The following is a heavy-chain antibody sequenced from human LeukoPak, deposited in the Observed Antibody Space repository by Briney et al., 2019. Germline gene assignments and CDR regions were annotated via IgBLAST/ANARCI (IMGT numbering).Heavy chain of an antibody. CDR3: AKDYYDSSGYNLDAFDI. CDR2: ISGSGGGT. J-gene: IGHJ3*02. Sequence: GESLRLSCAASGFIFITYAMSWVRQAPGKGLEWVSAISGSGGGTYYADSVKGRFTISRDNSKNTLYLQMNSLRAEDTAVYYCAKDYYDSSGYNLDAFDIWGQGTMVTLSS. V-gene: IGHV3-23*01. D-gene: IGHD3-22*01. CDR1: GFIFITYA.